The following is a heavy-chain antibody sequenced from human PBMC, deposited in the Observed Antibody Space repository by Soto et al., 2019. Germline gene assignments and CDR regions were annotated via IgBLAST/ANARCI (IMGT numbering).Heavy chain of an antibody. CDR1: GYIFTSYG. CDR2: ISAYNGNT. V-gene: IGHV1-18*01. Sequence: ASVKVSCKASGYIFTSYGISWVRQAPGQGLEWMGWISAYNGNTNYAQKLQGRVTMTTDTSTSTAYMELRSLRSDDTAVYYCARASYYDPLNWFDPWGQRTLVTVSS. D-gene: IGHD3-3*01. CDR3: ARASYYDPLNWFDP. J-gene: IGHJ5*02.